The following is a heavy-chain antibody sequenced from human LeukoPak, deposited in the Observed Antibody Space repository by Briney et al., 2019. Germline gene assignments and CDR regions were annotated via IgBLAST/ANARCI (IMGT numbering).Heavy chain of an antibody. Sequence: ASVKVSCKASGYTFTGYYMHWVRQAPGQGIEWMGRINTNSGGTNYAQKFQGRVTMTRDTSISTAYMELSRLRSDDTAVYYCATEHDYCSSTSCYPSYFDYWGQGTLVTVSS. CDR3: ATEHDYCSSTSCYPSYFDY. CDR2: INTNSGGT. J-gene: IGHJ4*02. CDR1: GYTFTGYY. D-gene: IGHD2-2*01. V-gene: IGHV1-2*06.